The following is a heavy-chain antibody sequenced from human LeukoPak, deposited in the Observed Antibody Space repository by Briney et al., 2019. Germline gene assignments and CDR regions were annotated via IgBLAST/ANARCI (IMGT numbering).Heavy chain of an antibody. V-gene: IGHV3-23*01. CDR2: ISGSGDST. CDR3: AKVVPYWKVDC. Sequence: GGSLRLSCAASGFTFSSNAMSWVRQAPGRGLEWVSAISGSGDSTYYADSVKGRFTISRDNSKNTLYLQMNSLRAEDTAVYYCAKVVPYWKVDCWGQGTLVTVSS. D-gene: IGHD1-1*01. CDR1: GFTFSSNA. J-gene: IGHJ4*02.